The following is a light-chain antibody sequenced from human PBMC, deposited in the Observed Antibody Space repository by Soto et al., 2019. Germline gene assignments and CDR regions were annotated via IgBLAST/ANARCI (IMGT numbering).Light chain of an antibody. Sequence: QPVLTQPASVSGSPGQSITTSCSGTSSDVGSYDHVAWYQQFPGKTPKLMIYEVSNRPSGVSSRFSGSKSGNTASLTISGLQAEDAADYYCISYTGSSTSYVFGSGTKVTVL. V-gene: IGLV2-14*01. CDR3: ISYTGSSTSYV. CDR2: EVS. CDR1: SSDVGSYDH. J-gene: IGLJ1*01.